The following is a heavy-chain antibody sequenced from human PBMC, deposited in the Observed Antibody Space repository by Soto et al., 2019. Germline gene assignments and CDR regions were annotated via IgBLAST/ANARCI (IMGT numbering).Heavy chain of an antibody. CDR3: ARTTAVPNTLRSRYFFDY. J-gene: IGHJ4*02. V-gene: IGHV4-61*01. Sequence: SETLSLTCSVSGGSVSNKTYYWSWIRQPPGKRLEWIGHVYYSGTTNYNPSLKGRVTISVDLSKNQFSLRLSSVTTADTALYYCARTTAVPNTLRSRYFFDYWGQGTLVTVSS. CDR2: VYYSGTT. CDR1: GGSVSNKTYY. D-gene: IGHD4-17*01.